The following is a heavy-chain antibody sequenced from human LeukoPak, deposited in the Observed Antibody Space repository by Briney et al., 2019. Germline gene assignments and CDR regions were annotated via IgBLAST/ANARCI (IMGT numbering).Heavy chain of an antibody. CDR1: GGSINNYF. CDR3: ARGRGPGDLDY. Sequence: PSETLSLTCAVSGGSINNYFWSWIRQPPGKGLDWIGYIYYSRSTNYNPSLKSRVTISLDTSKNQFSLKLSSVSAADTAMYYCARGRGPGDLDYWGQGTPVIVSS. D-gene: IGHD2-21*01. J-gene: IGHJ4*02. CDR2: IYYSRST. V-gene: IGHV4-59*01.